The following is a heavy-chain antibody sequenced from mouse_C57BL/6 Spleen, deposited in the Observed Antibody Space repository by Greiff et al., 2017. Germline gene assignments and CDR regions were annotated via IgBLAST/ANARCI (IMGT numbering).Heavy chain of an antibody. CDR1: GFTFSDYG. Sequence: EVKVVESGGGLVKPGGSLTLSCAASGFTFSDYGMHWVRQAPEKGLEWVAYISSGSSTIYYADTVKGRFTISRDNARNTLFLQMTSLRSEDTAMYYCASGFDYYGISDYAMDYWGQGTSVTVSS. CDR2: ISSGSSTI. D-gene: IGHD1-1*01. CDR3: ASGFDYYGISDYAMDY. J-gene: IGHJ4*01. V-gene: IGHV5-17*01.